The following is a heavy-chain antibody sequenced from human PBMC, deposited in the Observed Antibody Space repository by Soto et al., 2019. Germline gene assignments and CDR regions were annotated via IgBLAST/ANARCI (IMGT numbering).Heavy chain of an antibody. CDR3: AREGGATAGFDY. D-gene: IGHD1-26*01. J-gene: IGHJ4*02. V-gene: IGHV4-34*01. CDR1: GGSFSGYY. CDR2: TNHSGST. Sequence: QVQLQQWGAGLLKPSETLSLTCAVYGGSFSGYYWSWIRQPPGKGLEWIGETNHSGSTNYNPSLKSRVTISVDTSKNQFSLKLSSVTAADTAVYYCAREGGATAGFDYWGQGTLVTVSS.